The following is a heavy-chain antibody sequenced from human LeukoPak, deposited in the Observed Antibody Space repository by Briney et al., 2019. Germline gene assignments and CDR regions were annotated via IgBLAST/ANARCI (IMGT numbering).Heavy chain of an antibody. Sequence: GGSLRLSCAASGFTFSSCALTWVRQAPGAGLEWVSTISGTGVTTFYADSVRGRFTISRDNCKNTLYLQMSSLRAEDTAVYYCATHYDTSGYYYFDFWGQGTLVTVSS. CDR2: ISGTGVTT. D-gene: IGHD3-22*01. J-gene: IGHJ4*02. V-gene: IGHV3-23*01. CDR1: GFTFSSCA. CDR3: ATHYDTSGYYYFDF.